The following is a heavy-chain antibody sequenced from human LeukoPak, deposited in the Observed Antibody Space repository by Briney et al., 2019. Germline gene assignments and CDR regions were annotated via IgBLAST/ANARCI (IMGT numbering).Heavy chain of an antibody. CDR2: MNPNSGNT. Sequence: AASVKVSCKASGYTFTSYDINWVRQATGQGLEWMGWMNPNSGNTGYAQKFQGIVTMTRNTYISTAYMELSSLRFEDTAVYYCARYGSDYYGMDVWGQGTTVTVSS. D-gene: IGHD3-10*01. CDR3: ARYGSDYYGMDV. J-gene: IGHJ6*02. CDR1: GYTFTSYD. V-gene: IGHV1-8*01.